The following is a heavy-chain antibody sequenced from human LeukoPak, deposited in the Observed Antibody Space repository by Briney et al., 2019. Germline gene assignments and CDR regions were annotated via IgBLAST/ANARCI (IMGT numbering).Heavy chain of an antibody. CDR2: ISSSSSYI. Sequence: GGSLRLSCAASGFTFSSYSMNWVRQAPGKGLEWVSAISSSSSYIYYADSVKGRFTISRDNAKNSLYLQMNSLRAEDTAVSYCASGTVTAMVTFFDYCGQGTLVTVSS. J-gene: IGHJ4*02. CDR3: ASGTVTAMVTFFDY. V-gene: IGHV3-21*01. D-gene: IGHD5-18*01. CDR1: GFTFSSYS.